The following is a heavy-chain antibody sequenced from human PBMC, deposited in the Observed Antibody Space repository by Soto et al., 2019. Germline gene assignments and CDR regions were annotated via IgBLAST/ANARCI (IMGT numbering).Heavy chain of an antibody. J-gene: IGHJ3*02. CDR3: APHVHCSGGSCHYDAFDI. Sequence: EVQLLESGGGLVQPGESLRLSCAFSGFIFGNYMMTWVRQAPGKGLEWVSTIRDGGESTYYADSVKGRFTISRDNSKNTLYLQMDSLGVEDTAAYYCAPHVHCSGGSCHYDAFDIRGQGTMVTVSS. V-gene: IGHV3-23*01. CDR1: GFIFGNYM. CDR2: IRDGGEST. D-gene: IGHD2-15*01.